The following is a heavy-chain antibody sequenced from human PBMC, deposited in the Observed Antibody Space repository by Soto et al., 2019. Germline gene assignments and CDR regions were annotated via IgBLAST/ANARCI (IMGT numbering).Heavy chain of an antibody. V-gene: IGHV1-3*01. CDR1: GYTLTGYV. D-gene: IGHD3-22*01. Sequence: SLNGSWKTAGYTLTGYVVRRRLQTPGQRLEWMGWINAGNGNTKYSQKFQGRVTITRDTSASTAYMELSSLRSEDTAVYYCARSRYYDSSGPRSWGQGTLVTVLL. J-gene: IGHJ5*02. CDR3: ARSRYYDSSGPRS. CDR2: INAGNGNT.